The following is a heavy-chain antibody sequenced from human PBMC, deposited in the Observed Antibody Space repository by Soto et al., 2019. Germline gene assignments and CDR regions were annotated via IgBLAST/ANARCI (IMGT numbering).Heavy chain of an antibody. V-gene: IGHV1-69*02. J-gene: IGHJ3*02. CDR2: IILILGIA. Sequence: QVQLVQSGAEVKKPGSSVKVSCKASGGTFSSYTISWVRQAPGQGLEWMGRIILILGIANYAQKFQGRVTITADKSTSTAYMELSSLRSEDTAVYYCAKRGDAGAFDIWGQGTMVTVSS. CDR3: AKRGDAGAFDI. D-gene: IGHD3-10*01. CDR1: GGTFSSYT.